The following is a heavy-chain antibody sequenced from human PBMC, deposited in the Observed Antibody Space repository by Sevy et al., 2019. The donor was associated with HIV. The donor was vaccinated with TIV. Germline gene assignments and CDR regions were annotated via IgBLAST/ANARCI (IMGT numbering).Heavy chain of an antibody. Sequence: GGSLRLSCKPSGFTFISYAMSWVRQAPGKGLEWVSTIYGSSGGTYYADSVKGRFTISRDNSKNTLYLQMNSLRTEDMAVYDCAGGCYDSGGSFDAFDIWGQGTMVTVSS. CDR1: GFTFISYA. D-gene: IGHD3-22*01. V-gene: IGHV3-23*01. J-gene: IGHJ3*02. CDR3: AGGCYDSGGSFDAFDI. CDR2: IYGSSGGT.